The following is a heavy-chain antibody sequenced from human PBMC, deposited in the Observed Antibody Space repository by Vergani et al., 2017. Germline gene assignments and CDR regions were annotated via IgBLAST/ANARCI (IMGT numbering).Heavy chain of an antibody. J-gene: IGHJ5*01. CDR1: GFSFSGYW. Sequence: EVQLVVSGGGLIHPGGSLRLSCEGSGFSFSGYWMHWVRQSPEKGLVWVSRIKSDGSITNYADSVKGRFTISRDNAKNTLNLEMNSLRGDDTAIYYCVRARCSGPCFMSNWFDSWGQGTLVTVSS. CDR3: VRARCSGPCFMSNWFDS. V-gene: IGHV3-74*01. D-gene: IGHD5-12*01. CDR2: IKSDGSIT.